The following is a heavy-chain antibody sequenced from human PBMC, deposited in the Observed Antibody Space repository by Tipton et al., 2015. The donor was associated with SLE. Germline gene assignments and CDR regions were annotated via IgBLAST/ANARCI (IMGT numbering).Heavy chain of an antibody. Sequence: SLRLSCAASGFTVSSNYMSWVRQAPGKGLEWVSVIYSGGNTYYADSVKGRFTISRDNSNKPLYLQMNSLRAEDTAVYYCARETGGYCSSSSCYKGEYFQHWGQGTLVIVSS. J-gene: IGHJ1*01. CDR1: GFTVSSNY. D-gene: IGHD2-2*02. V-gene: IGHV3-66*02. CDR3: ARETGGYCSSSSCYKGEYFQH. CDR2: IYSGGNT.